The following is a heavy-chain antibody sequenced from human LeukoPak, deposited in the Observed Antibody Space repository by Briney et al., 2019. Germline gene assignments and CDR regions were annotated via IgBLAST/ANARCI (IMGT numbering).Heavy chain of an antibody. CDR2: ISSSGSTI. V-gene: IGHV3-48*03. D-gene: IGHD5/OR15-5a*01. CDR1: GFTFSSYE. J-gene: IGHJ3*02. CDR3: AREIPSFLRLGAFDI. Sequence: PGGSLRLSCAASGFTFSSYEMNWVRQAPGKGLEWVSYISSSGSTIYYADSVQGRFTISRDNAKNSLYLQMNSLRAEDTAVYYCAREIPSFLRLGAFDIWGQGTMVTVSS.